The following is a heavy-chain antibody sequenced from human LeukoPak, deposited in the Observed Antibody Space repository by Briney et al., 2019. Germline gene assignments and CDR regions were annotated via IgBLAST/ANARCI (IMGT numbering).Heavy chain of an antibody. CDR2: IYTSGST. D-gene: IGHD3-22*01. J-gene: IGHJ4*02. CDR3: AREVPYYYDSSGTFDY. CDR1: GGSISSYY. Sequence: PSETLSLTCTVSGGSISSYYWSWIRQPAGKGLEWIGRIYTSGSTNYNPSLKSRVTMSVDTSKNQFSLKLSSVTAADTAVYYCAREVPYYYDSSGTFDYWGQGTLVTVSS. V-gene: IGHV4-4*07.